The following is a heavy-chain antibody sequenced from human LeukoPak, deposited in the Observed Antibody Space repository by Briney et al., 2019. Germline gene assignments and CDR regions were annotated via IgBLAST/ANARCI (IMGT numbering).Heavy chain of an antibody. V-gene: IGHV3-23*01. CDR3: ANACSGWFFDY. D-gene: IGHD6-19*01. CDR2: ISGSGGST. CDR1: GFTFSSYA. J-gene: IGHJ4*02. Sequence: GGSLRLSCAASGFTFSSYAMSWVRQAPGKGLEWVSAISGSGGSTYYADSVKGRCTISRDNSKNTLYLQMNSLRAEDTALYYCANACSGWFFDYWGQGTLVTVSS.